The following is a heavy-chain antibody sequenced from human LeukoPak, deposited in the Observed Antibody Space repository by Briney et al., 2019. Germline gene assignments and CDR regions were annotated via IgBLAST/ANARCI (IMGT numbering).Heavy chain of an antibody. CDR2: INPNSGGT. CDR1: GYTFTSYD. J-gene: IGHJ4*02. Sequence: ASVKVSCKASGYTFTSYDINWVRQATGQGLEWMGWINPNSGGTNYAQKFQGRVTMTRDTSISTAYMELSRLRSDDTAVYYCASLPFVTGTTRWGQGTLVTVSS. D-gene: IGHD1-7*01. V-gene: IGHV1-2*02. CDR3: ASLPFVTGTTR.